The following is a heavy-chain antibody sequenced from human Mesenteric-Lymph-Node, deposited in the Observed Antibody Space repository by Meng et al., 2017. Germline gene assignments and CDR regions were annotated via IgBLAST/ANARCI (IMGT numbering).Heavy chain of an antibody. CDR3: AREGFDWLTYYYYYGMDV. CDR1: GFTFSDYY. CDR2: ISSSGSTI. V-gene: IGHV3-11*01. Sequence: GESLKISCAASGFTFSDYYMSWIRQAPGKGLEWVSYISSSGSTIYYADSVKGRFTISRDNAKNSLYLQMNSLRAEDTAVYYCAREGFDWLTYYYYYGMDVWGQGTTVNGAS. D-gene: IGHD3-9*01. J-gene: IGHJ6*01.